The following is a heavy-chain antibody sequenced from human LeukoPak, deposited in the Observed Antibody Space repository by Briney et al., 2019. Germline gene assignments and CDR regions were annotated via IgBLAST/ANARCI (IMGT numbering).Heavy chain of an antibody. CDR1: GGSINYY. CDR2: ITSSGYT. D-gene: IGHD5-12*01. Sequence: PSETLSLTCTVSGGSINYYWSWIRQSPGQGLQWIGYITSSGYTNYNPSLRSRVTISLDTSKMQFSLRLSSVTAADTAVYFCARDFGYSTAGDHYYGMDVWGQGTTVSVSS. V-gene: IGHV4-59*01. J-gene: IGHJ6*02. CDR3: ARDFGYSTAGDHYYGMDV.